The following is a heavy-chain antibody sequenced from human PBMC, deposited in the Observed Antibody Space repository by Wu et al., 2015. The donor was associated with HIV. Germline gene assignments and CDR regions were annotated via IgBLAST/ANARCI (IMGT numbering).Heavy chain of an antibody. Sequence: QVQLVQSGAEVKKPGASVKVSCKVSGYTLTELSMHWVRQAPGKGLEWMGGIITIFGIANYAQKFQDRVTILADASTSTAYMEVSSLRSEDTAVYYCARSFSETSSWYNRPLNAFEIWGQGTMVTVSS. CDR2: IITIFGIA. J-gene: IGHJ3*02. CDR1: GYTLTELS. CDR3: ARSFSETSSWYNRPLNAFEI. D-gene: IGHD6-13*01. V-gene: IGHV1-69*13.